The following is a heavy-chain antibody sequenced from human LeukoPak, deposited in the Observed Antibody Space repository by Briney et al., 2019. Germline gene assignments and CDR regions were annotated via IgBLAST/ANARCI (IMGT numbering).Heavy chain of an antibody. CDR1: GGSISSGSYY. CDR2: IYTSGST. Sequence: SETLSLTCTVSGGSISSGSYYWSWLRQPAGKGLEWIGRIYTSGSTNYNPSLKSRVTISVDTSKNQFSLKLSSVTAADTAVYYCARSELLWFGGVNSGFDYWGQGTLVPVSS. V-gene: IGHV4-61*02. J-gene: IGHJ4*02. CDR3: ARSELLWFGGVNSGFDY. D-gene: IGHD3-10*01.